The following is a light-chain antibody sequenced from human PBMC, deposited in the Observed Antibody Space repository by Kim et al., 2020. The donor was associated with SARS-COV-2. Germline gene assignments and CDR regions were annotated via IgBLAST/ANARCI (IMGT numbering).Light chain of an antibody. CDR1: QSVSSN. J-gene: IGKJ5*01. V-gene: IGKV3D-15*01. CDR2: GAS. CDR3: QQYNNWPRPT. Sequence: SPGERATLACRASQSVSSNLAWYQQKPGQAPRLLIYGASTRATGIPARFSGSGSGTEFTLTISSLQSEDFAVYYCQQYNNWPRPTFGQGTRLEIK.